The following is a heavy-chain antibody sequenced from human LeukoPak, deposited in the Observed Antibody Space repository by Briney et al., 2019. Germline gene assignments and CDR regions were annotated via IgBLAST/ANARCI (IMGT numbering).Heavy chain of an antibody. V-gene: IGHV3-21*01. Sequence: GSLRLSCAASGFTFSSYSMDWVRQAPGKGLEWVSSISSSSSYIYYADSVRGRFTISRDNAKNSLYLQMNSLRAEDTAVYYCARDEYGGNSRGADAFDIWGQGTMVTVSS. D-gene: IGHD4-23*01. CDR2: ISSSSSYI. CDR1: GFTFSSYS. J-gene: IGHJ3*02. CDR3: ARDEYGGNSRGADAFDI.